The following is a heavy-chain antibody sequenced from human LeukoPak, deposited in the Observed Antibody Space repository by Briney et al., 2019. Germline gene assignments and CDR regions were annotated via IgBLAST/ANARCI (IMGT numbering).Heavy chain of an antibody. D-gene: IGHD2-2*01. CDR1: GFIFSSYA. CDR3: AGTSWLDRYCSSTSCYEGSGYSDY. CDR2: ISGSGGST. J-gene: IGHJ4*02. Sequence: GGSLRLSCAASGFIFSSYAMSWVRQAPGKGLEWVSAISGSGGSTYYADSVKGRFTISRDNSKNTLYVQMNSLRAEDTAVYYCAGTSWLDRYCSSTSCYEGSGYSDYWGQGTLVTVSS. V-gene: IGHV3-23*01.